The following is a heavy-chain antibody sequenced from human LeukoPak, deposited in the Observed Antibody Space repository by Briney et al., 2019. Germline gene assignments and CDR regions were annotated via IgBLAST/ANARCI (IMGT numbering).Heavy chain of an antibody. CDR2: ISAYNGNT. V-gene: IGHV1-18*04. CDR3: VRGGLLYYYDSSGYYYNY. CDR1: GYTFTSYG. J-gene: IGHJ4*02. D-gene: IGHD3-22*01. Sequence: RASVKVSCKASGYTFTSYGISWVRQAPGQGLEWMGWISAYNGNTNYAQKLQGRVTMTTDTSTSTAYMELRSLRSDDTAVYYCVRGGLLYYYDSSGYYYNYWGQGTLVTVSS.